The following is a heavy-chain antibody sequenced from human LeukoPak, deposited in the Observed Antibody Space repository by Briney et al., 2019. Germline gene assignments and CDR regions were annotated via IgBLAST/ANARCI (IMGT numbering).Heavy chain of an antibody. D-gene: IGHD6-19*01. J-gene: IGHJ6*03. Sequence: GGSLRLSCAASGFTVSSNYMSWVRQAPGRGLERVSVIYSGGSTYYADSVKGRFTISRDNSKNTLYLQMNSLRAEDTAVYYCARISGYSSGWTYYYYYYYMDVWGKGTTVTISS. CDR1: GFTVSSNY. CDR3: ARISGYSSGWTYYYYYYYMDV. CDR2: IYSGGST. V-gene: IGHV3-66*01.